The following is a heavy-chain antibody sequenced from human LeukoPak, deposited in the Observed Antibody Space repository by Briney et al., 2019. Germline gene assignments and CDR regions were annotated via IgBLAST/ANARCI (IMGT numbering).Heavy chain of an antibody. D-gene: IGHD6-19*01. V-gene: IGHV3-30*02. CDR1: GFTFSSHD. CDR3: AKSIPAIAVAVSTRQ. CDR2: IRYDESNK. Sequence: GGSERLSCAASGFTFSSHDTHWLRQAPGKGLEWVAFIRYDESNKYYADSVKGRFTISRDNSKNTLYLQMNSLRAEDTAVYYCAKSIPAIAVAVSTRQWGQGTLVAVSS. J-gene: IGHJ4*02.